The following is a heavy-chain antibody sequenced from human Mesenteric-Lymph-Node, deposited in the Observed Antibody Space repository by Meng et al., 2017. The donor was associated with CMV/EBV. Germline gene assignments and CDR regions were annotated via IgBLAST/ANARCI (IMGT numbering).Heavy chain of an antibody. V-gene: IGHV4-61*01. Sequence: SETLSLTCTVSGGSVSSDSYYWSWIRQPPGKGLEWIGYIYYSGSTNYNYNPSLKSRVTISVDASKNQFSPKLSSVTAADTAVYYCARWTSITIFGVDKAYFDYWGQGTLVTVSS. CDR3: ARWTSITIFGVDKAYFDY. CDR1: GGSVSSDSYY. CDR2: IYYSGST. D-gene: IGHD3-3*01. J-gene: IGHJ4*02.